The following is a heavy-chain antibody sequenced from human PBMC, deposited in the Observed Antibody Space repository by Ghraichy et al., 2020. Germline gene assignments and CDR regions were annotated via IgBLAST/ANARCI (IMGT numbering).Heavy chain of an antibody. CDR2: VSYDGDNE. V-gene: IGHV3-30*18. CDR1: GFTFNSFG. J-gene: IGHJ6*02. CDR3: AKDYMRRIYYSNFVYYYGMDV. Sequence: GGSLRLSCEGSGFTFNSFGMHWVRQAPGKGLEWVAVVSYDGDNEHYADSVKGRFTISRDNSKNTLYLMNGLRAEDTALYSCAKDYMRRIYYSNFVYYYGMDVWGQGTTVTVSS. D-gene: IGHD4-11*01.